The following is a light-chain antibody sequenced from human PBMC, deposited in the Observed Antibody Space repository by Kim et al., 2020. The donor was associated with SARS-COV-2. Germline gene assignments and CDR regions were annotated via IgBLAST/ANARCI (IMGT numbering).Light chain of an antibody. Sequence: SYELTQPPSVSVSPGQTASITCSGDRLGDKYACWYQQKPGQSPVLVIYEGTERPSGIPERFSGSKSGTTATLTIGGTQATDEADYYCQAWDSRTVIFGGGTQLTVL. J-gene: IGLJ2*01. CDR1: RLGDKY. CDR2: EGT. V-gene: IGLV3-1*01. CDR3: QAWDSRTVI.